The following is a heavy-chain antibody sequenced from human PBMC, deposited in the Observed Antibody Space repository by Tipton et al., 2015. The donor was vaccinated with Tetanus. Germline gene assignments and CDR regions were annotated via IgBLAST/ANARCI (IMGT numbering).Heavy chain of an antibody. CDR1: GGSISSSGYY. D-gene: IGHD3-22*01. CDR3: ARLNYYDSSGYYNAFDI. J-gene: IGHJ3*02. Sequence: TLSLTCTVSGGSISSSGYYWGWIRQPPGKGLEWIGSIYYRGSTYYNPSLKSRVTISVDTPKNQFSLKLSSVTAADTAVYYCARLNYYDSSGYYNAFDIWGQGTMVTVSS. V-gene: IGHV4-39*01. CDR2: IYYRGST.